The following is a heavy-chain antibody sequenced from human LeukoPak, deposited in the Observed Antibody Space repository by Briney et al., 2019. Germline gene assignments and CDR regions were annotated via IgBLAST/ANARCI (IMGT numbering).Heavy chain of an antibody. D-gene: IGHD3-3*01. CDR3: ARGPSYFWSGYYRGRDNWFDP. J-gene: IGHJ5*02. Sequence: SETLSLTCAVYGGSFSGYYWSWIRQPPGKGLEWIGEINHSGSTNYNPSLKSRVTISVDTSKNQFSLKLSSVTAADTAVYYCARGPSYFWSGYYRGRDNWFDPWGQGTLVTVSS. CDR2: INHSGST. CDR1: GGSFSGYY. V-gene: IGHV4-34*01.